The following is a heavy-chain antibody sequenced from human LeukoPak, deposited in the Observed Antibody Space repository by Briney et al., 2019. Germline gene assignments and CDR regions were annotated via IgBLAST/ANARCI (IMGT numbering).Heavy chain of an antibody. V-gene: IGHV3-7*01. J-gene: IGHJ4*02. CDR3: AKDGSALWTIARPYYFDY. CDR1: GFTLSNYW. D-gene: IGHD5-24*01. CDR2: IKRDGSEK. Sequence: GGSLRLSCAAAGFTLSNYWMSWVRQAPGKGLEWVANIKRDGSEKYYVDSVKGRFTISRDNAKNSLYLQMNSLRAEDTAVYYCAKDGSALWTIARPYYFDYWGQGTLVTVSS.